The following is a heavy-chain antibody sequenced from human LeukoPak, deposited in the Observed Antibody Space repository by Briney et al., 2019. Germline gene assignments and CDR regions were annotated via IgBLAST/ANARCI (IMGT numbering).Heavy chain of an antibody. CDR2: IWYDGSNK. V-gene: IGHV3-33*06. J-gene: IGHJ3*02. Sequence: GRSLRLSCAASGFTFSSYGMHWVRQAPGKGLDWVTVIWYDGSNKYYADSVKGRFTISRDNSKNTLYLQMNSLRAEDTAVYYCAKEGPHSGSYPDAFDIWGQGTMVTVSS. D-gene: IGHD1-26*01. CDR1: GFTFSSYG. CDR3: AKEGPHSGSYPDAFDI.